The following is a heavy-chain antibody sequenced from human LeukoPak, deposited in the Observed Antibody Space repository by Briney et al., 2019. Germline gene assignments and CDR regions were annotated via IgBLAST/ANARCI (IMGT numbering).Heavy chain of an antibody. CDR2: ISSSSSYI. CDR1: GFTFSSYS. D-gene: IGHD4-17*01. J-gene: IGHJ3*02. V-gene: IGHV3-21*01. Sequence: GGSLRLSCAASGFTFSSYSMNWVRQAPGKGLEWVSSISSSSSYIYYADSVKGRFTISRDNAKNSLYLQMNSLRAEDTAVYYCARPPGPYGEGAFDIWGQGTMVTVSS. CDR3: ARPPGPYGEGAFDI.